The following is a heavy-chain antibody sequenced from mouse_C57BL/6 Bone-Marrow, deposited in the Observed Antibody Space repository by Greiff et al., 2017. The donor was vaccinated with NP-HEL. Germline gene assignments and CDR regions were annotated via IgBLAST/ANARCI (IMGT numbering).Heavy chain of an antibody. CDR1: GFTFSDYG. CDR3: ARTGRYDGYLYYAMDY. V-gene: IGHV5-17*01. D-gene: IGHD2-3*01. J-gene: IGHJ4*01. Sequence: EVQVVESGGGLVKPGGSLKLSCAASGFTFSDYGMHWVRQAPEKGLEWVAYISSGSSTIYYADTVKGRFTISRDNAKNTRFLQMTSLRSEDTAMYYCARTGRYDGYLYYAMDYWGQGTSVTVSS. CDR2: ISSGSSTI.